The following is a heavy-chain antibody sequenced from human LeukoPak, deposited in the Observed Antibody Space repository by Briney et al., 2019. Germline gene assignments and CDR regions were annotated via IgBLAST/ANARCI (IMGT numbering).Heavy chain of an antibody. J-gene: IGHJ5*02. CDR3: ARGSARKNWFDP. Sequence: SETLSLTCAVYGGSFSGYYWSWIRQPPGNGLEWIGEINHSGSTNYNPSLKSRVTISVDTSKNQFSLKLSSVTAADTAVYYCARGSARKNWFDPWGQGTLVTVSS. CDR2: INHSGST. V-gene: IGHV4-34*01. D-gene: IGHD3-10*01. CDR1: GGSFSGYY.